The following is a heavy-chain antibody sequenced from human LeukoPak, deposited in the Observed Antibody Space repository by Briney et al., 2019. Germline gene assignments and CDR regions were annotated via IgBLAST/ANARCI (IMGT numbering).Heavy chain of an antibody. D-gene: IGHD6-19*01. Sequence: PGGSLRLSCAASGFTFSTYSMNWVRQAPGKGLEWVSSISSSSNYIYYADSVKGRFTISRDNAKNSLYLQMNNLRAEDTAVYYCARGQQWLVRPSFDYWGQGTLVTVSS. V-gene: IGHV3-21*01. CDR2: ISSSSNYI. CDR3: ARGQQWLVRPSFDY. J-gene: IGHJ4*02. CDR1: GFTFSTYS.